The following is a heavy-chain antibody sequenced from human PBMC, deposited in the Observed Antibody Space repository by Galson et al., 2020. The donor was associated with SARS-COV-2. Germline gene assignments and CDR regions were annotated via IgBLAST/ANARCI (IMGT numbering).Heavy chain of an antibody. Sequence: GGSLRLSCAASGFALSNSAMHWVRQAPGKGLEWVAIISYDGTTKYNSDSVKGRFTIHRDMSKNALYLQMNSLRPEDTAVYYCASGTDDHTSRWYDYWGQGARVSVSS. CDR2: ISYDGTTK. CDR1: GFALSNSA. D-gene: IGHD6-13*01. V-gene: IGHV3-30*04. J-gene: IGHJ4*02. CDR3: ASGTDDHTSRWYDY.